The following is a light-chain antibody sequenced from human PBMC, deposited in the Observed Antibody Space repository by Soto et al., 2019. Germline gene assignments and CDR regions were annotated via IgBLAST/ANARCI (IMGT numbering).Light chain of an antibody. CDR3: QQRSNLPPLP. V-gene: IGKV3-11*01. Sequence: EIVLTQSPATLSLSPGERATLSCRASQSVSSYLAWYQQKPGQAPRLLIYDASNRATGIPARFSGSGSGTDFTLTISSLDPEDFAVYYCQQRSNLPPLPFGGGTKVEIK. CDR2: DAS. J-gene: IGKJ4*01. CDR1: QSVSSY.